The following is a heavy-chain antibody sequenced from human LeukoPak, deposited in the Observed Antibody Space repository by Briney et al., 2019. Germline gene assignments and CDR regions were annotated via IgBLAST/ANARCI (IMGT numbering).Heavy chain of an antibody. D-gene: IGHD3-16*01. J-gene: IGHJ3*01. CDR3: ARFDHVWETHGMDAFDL. CDR1: GYSISRGYS. Sequence: SETLSLTCGVSGYSISRGYSWGWIRQPPGKGLEWIGNIYHSESTHYNPSLKSRVTISPDTSKNQFSLKLTSVTASDTAIYYCARFDHVWETHGMDAFDLWGQGTMVTVSS. CDR2: IYHSEST. V-gene: IGHV4-38-2*01.